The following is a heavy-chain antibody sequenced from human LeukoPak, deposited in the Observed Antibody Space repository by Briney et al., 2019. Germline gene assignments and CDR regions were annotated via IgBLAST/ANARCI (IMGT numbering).Heavy chain of an antibody. CDR2: ISSSSSYI. J-gene: IGHJ3*02. CDR3: ARDSSGLWYYYDSSGYYSGAFDI. Sequence: GGSLRLSCAASGFTFSSYSMNWVRQAPGKGLKWVSSISSSSSYIYYADSVKGRFTISRDNAKNSLYLQMNSLRAEDTAVYYCARDSSGLWYYYDSSGYYSGAFDIWGQGTMVTVSS. V-gene: IGHV3-21*01. CDR1: GFTFSSYS. D-gene: IGHD3-22*01.